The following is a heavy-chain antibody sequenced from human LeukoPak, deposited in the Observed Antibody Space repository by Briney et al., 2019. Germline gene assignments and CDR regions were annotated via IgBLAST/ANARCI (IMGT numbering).Heavy chain of an antibody. CDR3: ARDSPRSGYYYYMDV. Sequence: SETLCLTCTVSGCTISSYYWSWIRQAPGKGLEWIGYIYYSGSTNYNPSLKSRVTISVDTSKSQFSLKLSSVTAADTAVYYCARDSPRSGYYYYMDVWGKGTTVTVSS. V-gene: IGHV4-59*01. CDR2: IYYSGST. J-gene: IGHJ6*03. CDR1: GCTISSYY.